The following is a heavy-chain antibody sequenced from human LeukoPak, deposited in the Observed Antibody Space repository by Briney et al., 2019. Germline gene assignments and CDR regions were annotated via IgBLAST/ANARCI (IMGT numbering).Heavy chain of an antibody. CDR3: ARAGSGYGGWYFDL. CDR1: GGTFSSYA. V-gene: IGHV1-69*13. CDR2: IIPIFGTA. D-gene: IGHD5-18*01. Sequence: GASVKVSCKASGGTFSSYAISWVRQAPGQGLEWMGGIIPIFGTANYAQKFQGRVTITADESTSIAYMELSSLRSEDTAVYYCARAGSGYGGWYFDLWGRGTLVTVSS. J-gene: IGHJ2*01.